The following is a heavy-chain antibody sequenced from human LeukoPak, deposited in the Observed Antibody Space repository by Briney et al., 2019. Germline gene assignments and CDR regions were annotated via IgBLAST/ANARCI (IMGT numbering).Heavy chain of an antibody. V-gene: IGHV3-23*01. D-gene: IGHD2-2*01. CDR3: AKDPYIVSSTSQNWFDP. CDR1: GFTFSSYA. J-gene: IGHJ5*02. CDR2: ISGSGSST. Sequence: GGSLRLSCAASGFTFSSYAMSWVRQAPGKGLEWVSAISGSGSSTYYADSVKGRFTISRDNSKNTLYLQMNSLRAEDTAVYYCAKDPYIVSSTSQNWFDPWGQGTLVTVSS.